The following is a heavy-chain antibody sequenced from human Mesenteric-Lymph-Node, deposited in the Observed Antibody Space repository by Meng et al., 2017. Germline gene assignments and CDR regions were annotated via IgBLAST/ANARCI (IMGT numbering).Heavy chain of an antibody. J-gene: IGHJ4*02. CDR3: ARGINGGCGD. CDR2: TYYRSKWYH. D-gene: IGHD4-23*01. CDR1: GDIVSSNSAA. Sequence: QVQLQQSGPGLVKPSQTLSLTCAISGDIVSSNSAAWHWIRQSPSRGLEWLGRTYYRSKWYHEYAVSVKSRITISPDTPKNQFSLQLNSMTPEDTAVCYCARGINGGCGDWGQGTLVTVSS. V-gene: IGHV6-1*01.